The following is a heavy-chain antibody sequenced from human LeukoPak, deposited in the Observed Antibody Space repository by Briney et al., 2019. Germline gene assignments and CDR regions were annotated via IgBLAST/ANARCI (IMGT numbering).Heavy chain of an antibody. J-gene: IGHJ5*02. CDR2: IFSGAT. Sequence: PSETLSLTCTVSGGSINGHWWSWIRQPPGKELEWIGYIFSGATNYNPSLKSRVSISVDTSKNQFSLNLTSVTAADTAVYYCAGLHFAAAEELDPWGQGTLVTVSS. CDR3: AGLHFAAAEELDP. D-gene: IGHD6-13*01. V-gene: IGHV4-59*08. CDR1: GGSINGHW.